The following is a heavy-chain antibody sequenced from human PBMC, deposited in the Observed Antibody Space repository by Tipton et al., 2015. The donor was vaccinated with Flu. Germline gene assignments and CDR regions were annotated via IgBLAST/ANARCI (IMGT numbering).Heavy chain of an antibody. D-gene: IGHD5-12*01. CDR3: ARGATRRPFSGYDYTGY. CDR1: GGSISSGSYY. Sequence: TLSLTCTVSGGSISSGSYYWSWIRQHPGKGLEWIVYIYDSGITYYNPSLSSRVVISIDTSKNQFYLRLSSVTAADTAVYYCARGATRRPFSGYDYTGYWGQGTLVTVSS. V-gene: IGHV4-31*03. CDR2: IYDSGIT. J-gene: IGHJ4*02.